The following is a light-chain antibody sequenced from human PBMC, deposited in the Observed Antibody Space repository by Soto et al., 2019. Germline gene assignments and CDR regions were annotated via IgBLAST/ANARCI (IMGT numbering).Light chain of an antibody. V-gene: IGKV1-6*01. CDR1: QGIRNN. J-gene: IGKJ4*01. CDR3: LQNYNYPLS. CDR2: AAS. Sequence: AIQMTQSPSSLSASVGDRVTITCRASQGIRNNLGWYQQKPGKAPKLLISAASSLHSGVPSRSSGSGSGTDFTLTVSSLQPDDFATYYCLQNYNYPLSFGGGTKVDIK.